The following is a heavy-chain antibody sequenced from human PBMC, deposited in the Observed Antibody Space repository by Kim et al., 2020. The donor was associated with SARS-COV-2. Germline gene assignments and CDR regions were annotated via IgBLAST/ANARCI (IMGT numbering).Heavy chain of an antibody. Sequence: GGSLRLSCAASGFTFSKYWMCWVRQAPGKGLEWVANIKQDGSEKKYMDSVKGRFTISRDNARNSLYLQMNSLRGDYTAVYFCATDEHWFESWGQGTLVTVSS. CDR1: GFTFSKYW. CDR2: IKQDGSEK. CDR3: ATDEHWFES. J-gene: IGHJ5*01. V-gene: IGHV3-7*03.